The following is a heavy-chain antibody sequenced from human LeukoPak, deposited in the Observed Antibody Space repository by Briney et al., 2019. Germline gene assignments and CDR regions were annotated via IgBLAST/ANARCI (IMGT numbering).Heavy chain of an antibody. CDR2: MNPNSGNT. V-gene: IGHV1-8*01. CDR3: ARIPSMVRGVIPYGMDV. Sequence: ASVKVSCKASGYTSTSYDINWVRQATGQGLEWMGWMNPNSGNTGYAQKFQGRVTMTRNTSISTAYMELSSLRSEDTAVYYCARIPSMVRGVIPYGMDVWGQGTTVTVSS. J-gene: IGHJ6*02. D-gene: IGHD3-10*01. CDR1: GYTSTSYD.